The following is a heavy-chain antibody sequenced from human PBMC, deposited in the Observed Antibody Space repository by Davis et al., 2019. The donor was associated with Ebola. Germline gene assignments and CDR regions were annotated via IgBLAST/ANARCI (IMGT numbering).Heavy chain of an antibody. V-gene: IGHV3-30*02. CDR3: ARDSDDYSFDY. J-gene: IGHJ4*02. CDR2: VRSHGSDD. D-gene: IGHD4-11*01. Sequence: GESLKISCEASGFTFSNYDMHWVRQAPGRGLEWVAFVRSHGSDDHYADSVKGRFTISRDNSKNTLYLQMNNLRPEDTAVYYCARDSDDYSFDYWGQGTLVTVSS. CDR1: GFTFSNYD.